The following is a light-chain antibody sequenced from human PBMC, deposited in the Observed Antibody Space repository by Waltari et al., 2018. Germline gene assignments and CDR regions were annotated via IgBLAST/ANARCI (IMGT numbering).Light chain of an antibody. CDR1: QSISNY. V-gene: IGKV1-39*01. J-gene: IGKJ1*01. CDR2: TAS. CDR3: QQSYKFPRT. Sequence: DIEMTQSPSSLSASVGDRVTITCRASQSISNYLNWYKQKPGKAPNLLIHTASNLQSGVPSRFSGSVSGTDFTLTISSLQPEDFAIYYCQQSYKFPRTFGQGTKVEVK.